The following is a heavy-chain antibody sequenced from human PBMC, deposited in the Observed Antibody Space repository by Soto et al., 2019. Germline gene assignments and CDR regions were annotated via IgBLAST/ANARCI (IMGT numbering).Heavy chain of an antibody. D-gene: IGHD2-15*01. Sequence: SETLSLTCTVSXGSISSSSYYWGWIRQPPGKGLEWIGSIYYSGSTYYNPSLKSRVTISVDTSKNQFSLKLSSVTAADTAVYYCASIPTLYCSGGSCYAEYLQHWGQGTLVTVAS. J-gene: IGHJ1*01. CDR1: XGSISSSSYY. CDR3: ASIPTLYCSGGSCYAEYLQH. V-gene: IGHV4-39*01. CDR2: IYYSGST.